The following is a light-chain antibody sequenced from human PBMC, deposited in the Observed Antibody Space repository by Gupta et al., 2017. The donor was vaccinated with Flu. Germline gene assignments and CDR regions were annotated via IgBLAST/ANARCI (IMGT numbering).Light chain of an antibody. Sequence: AIRINQSPCSISASTGDRVTITCRASQNGHRYVAWYQQKPGKATKLLIYAASTLQSGVPSTFAGSGSGTDFTLTVSLLQSEYVATYYCQQYCSYPFTFGGGTEVDIK. CDR3: QQYCSYPFT. CDR1: QNGHRY. J-gene: IGKJ4*01. V-gene: IGKV1-8*01. CDR2: AAS.